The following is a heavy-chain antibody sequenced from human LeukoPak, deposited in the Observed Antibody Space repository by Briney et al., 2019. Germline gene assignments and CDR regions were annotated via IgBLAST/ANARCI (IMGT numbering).Heavy chain of an antibody. V-gene: IGHV1-2*02. CDR3: AREYDSGYSYYGMDV. CDR2: INPNSGGT. Sequence: ASVKVSCKASGYTFTGYYMHWVRQAPGQGLEWMGWINPNSGGTNYAQKFQGRVTMTRDTSISTAYMELSRLRSDDTAVYYCAREYDSGYSYYGMDVWGQGTTVTVSS. J-gene: IGHJ6*02. D-gene: IGHD3-22*01. CDR1: GYTFTGYY.